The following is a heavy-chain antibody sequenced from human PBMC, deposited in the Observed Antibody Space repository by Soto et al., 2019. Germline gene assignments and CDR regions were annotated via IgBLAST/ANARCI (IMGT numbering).Heavy chain of an antibody. Sequence: PGGSLRLSCAASGFTFRSCAMHWVRQAPGKGPEWVAVISYDGSNKLYSDSVKGRFTISRDNSKNTLYLQMNSLRAEDTAVYQCAKGLYYYGSVSHGMDVWGQGTSVTVSS. J-gene: IGHJ6*02. CDR2: ISYDGSNK. D-gene: IGHD3-10*01. V-gene: IGHV3-30*18. CDR1: GFTFRSCA. CDR3: AKGLYYYGSVSHGMDV.